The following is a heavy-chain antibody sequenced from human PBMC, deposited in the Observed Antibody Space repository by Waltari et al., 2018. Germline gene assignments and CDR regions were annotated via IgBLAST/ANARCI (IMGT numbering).Heavy chain of an antibody. CDR1: GFTFSSYA. V-gene: IGHV3-23*01. CDR2: ISGNGGST. CDR3: AKDYRVVDY. D-gene: IGHD3-10*01. Sequence: EVQLLESGGGLVQPGGSLRLSCAASGFTFSSYAMSWVRQAPGKWREWVSAISGNGGSTYYAESVKVRFTISRDNSKNTLYLQMNSLRAEDTAVYYCAKDYRVVDYWGQGTLVTVSS. J-gene: IGHJ4*02.